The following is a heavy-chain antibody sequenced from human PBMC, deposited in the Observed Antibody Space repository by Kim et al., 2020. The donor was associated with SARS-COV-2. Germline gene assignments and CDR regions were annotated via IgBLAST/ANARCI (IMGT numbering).Heavy chain of an antibody. CDR3: ASILSGYYGSDFDY. Sequence: ASVKVSCKASGYTFTGYYMHWVRQATGQGLEWMGRINPNSGGTNYAQKFQGRVTMTRDTSISTAYMELSRLRSDDTAVYYCASILSGYYGSDFDYWGQGTLVTVSS. CDR2: INPNSGGT. D-gene: IGHD3-22*01. J-gene: IGHJ4*02. V-gene: IGHV1-2*06. CDR1: GYTFTGYY.